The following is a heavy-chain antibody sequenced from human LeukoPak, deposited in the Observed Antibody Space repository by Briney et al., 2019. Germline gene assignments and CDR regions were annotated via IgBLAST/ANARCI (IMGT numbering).Heavy chain of an antibody. V-gene: IGHV3-21*01. CDR1: GFTFSSYS. CDR2: ISSSSSYI. Sequence: PGGSLRLSCAASGFTFSSYSMIWVRQAPGRGLEWVSSISSSSSYIFYADSVKGRFTISRDNAKNSLYLQMNSLRAEDTAVYYCARKYSSSGVYYYGMDVWGQGTTVTVSS. D-gene: IGHD6-13*01. J-gene: IGHJ6*02. CDR3: ARKYSSSGVYYYGMDV.